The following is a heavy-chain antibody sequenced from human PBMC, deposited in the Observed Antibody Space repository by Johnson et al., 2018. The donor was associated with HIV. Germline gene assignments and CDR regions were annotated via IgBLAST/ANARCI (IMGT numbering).Heavy chain of an antibody. V-gene: IGHV3-7*01. CDR3: ARDAPRYSFDI. CDR2: IKQAGSEK. D-gene: IGHD2-21*01. Sequence: VQLVESGGGLVQSGGSLRLSCAASGFTFSSYWMSWVRQAPGKGLEWVANIKQAGSEKYYVDSVKGRFTISRDNAKNSLYLQMNSLRAEDTAVYYCARDAPRYSFDIWGQGTMVTVSS. CDR1: GFTFSSYW. J-gene: IGHJ3*02.